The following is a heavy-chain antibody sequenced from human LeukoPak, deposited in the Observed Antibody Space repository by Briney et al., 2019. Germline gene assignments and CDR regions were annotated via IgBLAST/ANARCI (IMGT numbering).Heavy chain of an antibody. V-gene: IGHV4-34*01. Sequence: SETLSLTCAVYGGSFSGYYWSWIRQPPGKGLEWIGEINHSGSTNYNPSLKSRVTISVDTSKNQFSLKLSSVTATDTAVYYCARSRRHYDFWSGYYTGTVSDYWGQGTLVTVSS. J-gene: IGHJ4*02. D-gene: IGHD3-3*01. CDR2: INHSGST. CDR3: ARSRRHYDFWSGYYTGTVSDY. CDR1: GGSFSGYY.